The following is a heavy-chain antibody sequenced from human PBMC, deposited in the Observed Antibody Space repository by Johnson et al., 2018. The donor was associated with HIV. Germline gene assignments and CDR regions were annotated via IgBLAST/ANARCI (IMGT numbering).Heavy chain of an antibody. V-gene: IGHV3-7*05. J-gene: IGHJ3*02. D-gene: IGHD3-10*01. Sequence: VQLVESGGGLVQPGGSLRLSCAASGFTFSAYWMTWVRQAPGKGLEWVASIRQEGSEKYYADSVKGRFTISRDNSKNTLYLQMNSLRAEDTAVYYCARKVRFGPFDIWGQGTMVTVSS. CDR1: GFTFSAYW. CDR2: IRQEGSEK. CDR3: ARKVRFGPFDI.